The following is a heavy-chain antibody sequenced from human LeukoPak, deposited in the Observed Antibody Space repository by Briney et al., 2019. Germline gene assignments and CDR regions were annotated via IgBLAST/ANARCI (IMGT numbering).Heavy chain of an antibody. CDR1: GYTFTGYY. V-gene: IGHV1-2*02. Sequence: ASVKVSCKASGYTFTGYYMHCVRQAPGQGLEGMGWINPNSGGTNYAQQFQGRVTMTRDTSISTAYMELSRLRSDDTAVYYCARDLTGDSLDYWGQGTLVTVSS. J-gene: IGHJ4*02. CDR3: ARDLTGDSLDY. CDR2: INPNSGGT. D-gene: IGHD2-21*02.